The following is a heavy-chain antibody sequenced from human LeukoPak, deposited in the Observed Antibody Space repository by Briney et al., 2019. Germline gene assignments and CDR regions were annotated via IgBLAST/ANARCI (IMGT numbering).Heavy chain of an antibody. J-gene: IGHJ3*02. CDR3: ARTTSMIVVADYAFDI. CDR1: GGSISSSSYY. V-gene: IGHV4-39*07. Sequence: LSLTCTVSGGSISSSSYYWGWIRQPPGKGLEWIGSIYYSGSTYYNPSLKSRVTISVDTSKNQFSLKLSSVTAADTAVYYCARTTSMIVVADYAFDIWGQGTMVTVSS. D-gene: IGHD3-22*01. CDR2: IYYSGST.